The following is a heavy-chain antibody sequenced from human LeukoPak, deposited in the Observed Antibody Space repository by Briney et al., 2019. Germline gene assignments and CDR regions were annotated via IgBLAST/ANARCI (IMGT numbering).Heavy chain of an antibody. J-gene: IGHJ2*01. D-gene: IGHD6-13*01. CDR3: ARGDSSSWYSHWYFDL. V-gene: IGHV3-21*01. CDR1: GFTFSSYA. Sequence: AGGSLRLSCAASGFTFSSYAMSWVRQAPGKGLEWVSSISSSSYKYYADSVKSRFTISRDNAKNSLYLQINSLRAEDTAVYYCARGDSSSWYSHWYFDLWGRGTLVTVSS. CDR2: ISSSSYK.